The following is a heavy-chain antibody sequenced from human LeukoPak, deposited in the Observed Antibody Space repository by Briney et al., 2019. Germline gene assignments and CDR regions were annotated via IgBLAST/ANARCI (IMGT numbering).Heavy chain of an antibody. J-gene: IGHJ4*02. V-gene: IGHV3-21*01. CDR3: ARDRASDY. CDR1: GFTFSTHE. CDR2: ISSSGYYI. Sequence: GGSLRLSCAASGFTFSTHEMNWVRQAPGKGLEWVSSISSSGYYIYYADSVKGRFTISRDNAKNSLYLQMNSLRAEDTAVYYCARDRASDYWGQGTLVTVSS.